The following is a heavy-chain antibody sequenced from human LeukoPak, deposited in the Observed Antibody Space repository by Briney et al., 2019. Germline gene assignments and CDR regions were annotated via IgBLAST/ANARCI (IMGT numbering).Heavy chain of an antibody. D-gene: IGHD6-19*01. CDR3: ARDSLGTSSGWFDP. V-gene: IGHV3-74*01. Sequence: GGSLRLSCAASGFTFSDYWMHWVRQVPGKGLVWVARINADGSITNHADSVKGRFTISRGNAENTLYLQMNSLRAEDTAVYYCARDSLGTSSGWFDPWGQGTLVTVSS. CDR1: GFTFSDYW. J-gene: IGHJ5*02. CDR2: INADGSIT.